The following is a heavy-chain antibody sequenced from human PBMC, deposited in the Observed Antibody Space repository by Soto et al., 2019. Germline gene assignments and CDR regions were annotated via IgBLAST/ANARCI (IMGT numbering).Heavy chain of an antibody. CDR2: ISGSGGST. D-gene: IGHD1-26*01. CDR1: GFTFSSYA. J-gene: IGHJ4*02. Sequence: GGSLRLSCAASGFTFSSYAMSWVRQAPGKGLEWVSAISGSGGSTYYADSVKDRFTISRDNSRNMLYLQMDSRRDEDTALYYCAKVEERWDLTLHYDSWGQGTLVTVSS. V-gene: IGHV3-23*01. CDR3: AKVEERWDLTLHYDS.